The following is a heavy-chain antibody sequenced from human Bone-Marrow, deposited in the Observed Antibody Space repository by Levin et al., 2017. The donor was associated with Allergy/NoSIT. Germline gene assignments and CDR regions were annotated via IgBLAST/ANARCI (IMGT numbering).Heavy chain of an antibody. CDR1: GFTVSNHY. CDR2: IYSDGTT. V-gene: IGHV3-66*02. J-gene: IGHJ5*02. CDR3: ARDPLGSNWFDP. Sequence: GESLKISCAASGFTVSNHYMSWVRQAPGKGLEWVSVIYSDGTTYYADSVRGRFTISRDNSKNTLYLQMNSLRPEDTAVYYCARDPLGSNWFDPWGQGTLVTVSS.